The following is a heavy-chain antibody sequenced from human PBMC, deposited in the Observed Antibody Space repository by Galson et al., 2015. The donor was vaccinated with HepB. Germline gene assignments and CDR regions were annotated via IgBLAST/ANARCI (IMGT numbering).Heavy chain of an antibody. J-gene: IGHJ6*04. CDR2: IIYSGNT. CDR1: GDSINNGAFS. D-gene: IGHD3-3*01. Sequence: TLSLTCSVSGDSINNGAFSWSWIRQDPGKALEWIGHIIYSGNTYYNPSLESRVKMSIDTSKNQFYLKLTSVTAADAAVYYCARGWYYNYMDVWGKGITVIVSS. CDR3: ARGWYYNYMDV. V-gene: IGHV4-31*03.